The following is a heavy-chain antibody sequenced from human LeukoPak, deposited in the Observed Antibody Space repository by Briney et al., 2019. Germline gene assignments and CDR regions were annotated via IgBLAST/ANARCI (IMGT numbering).Heavy chain of an antibody. CDR3: ARDLGISFWDY. V-gene: IGHV1-69*04. Sequence: GSSAKVSCKASGGTFSSYAISWVRQAPGQGLEWMGRIIPILGIANYAQKFQGRVTITADKSTSTAYMELSSLRSEDTAVYYCARDLGISFWDYWGQGTLVTVSS. CDR2: IIPILGIA. D-gene: IGHD7-27*01. J-gene: IGHJ4*02. CDR1: GGTFSSYA.